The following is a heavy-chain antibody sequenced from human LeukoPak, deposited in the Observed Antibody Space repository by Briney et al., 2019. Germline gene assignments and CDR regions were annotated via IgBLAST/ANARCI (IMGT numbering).Heavy chain of an antibody. V-gene: IGHV5-51*01. J-gene: IGHJ6*02. D-gene: IGHD3-9*01. CDR2: SFPGDSDI. CDR1: GYRFADYW. CDR3: ARHGLHGCRGSRCFDSFYFYGMDV. Sequence: KPGESLKISCKRSGYRFADYWIGWVRQMPGKGLEWMGISFPGDSDIKYSPSFQGQVTFSADKSISTAYLQWSSLQASDTAMYYCARHGLHGCRGSRCFDSFYFYGMDVWGQGTTVTVSS.